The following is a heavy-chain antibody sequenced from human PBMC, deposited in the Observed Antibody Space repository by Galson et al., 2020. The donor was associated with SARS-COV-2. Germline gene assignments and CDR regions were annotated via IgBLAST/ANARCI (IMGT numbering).Heavy chain of an antibody. D-gene: IGHD3-10*01. V-gene: IGHV4-34*01. CDR1: GGSFSGYY. CDR2: INHSGST. Sequence: SETLSLTCAVYGGSFSGYYWSWIRQPPGKGLEWIGEINHSGSTNYNPSLKSRVTISVDTSKNQFSLKLSSVTAADTAVYYCARGLSKKITMVRGVISLGLDYWGQGTLVTVSS. J-gene: IGHJ4*02. CDR3: ARGLSKKITMVRGVISLGLDY.